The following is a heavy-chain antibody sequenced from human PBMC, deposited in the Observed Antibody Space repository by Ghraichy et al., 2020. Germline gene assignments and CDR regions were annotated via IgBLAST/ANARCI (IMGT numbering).Heavy chain of an antibody. J-gene: IGHJ3*02. CDR3: ARDDIVVVPAAPLGAFDI. CDR1: GFTFSSYS. CDR2: ISSSSSTI. Sequence: LSLTCAASGFTFSSYSMNWVRQAPGKGLEWVSYISSSSSTIYYADSVKGRFTISRDNAKNSLYLQMNSLRAEDTAVYYCARDDIVVVPAAPLGAFDIWGQGTMVTVYS. D-gene: IGHD2-2*01. V-gene: IGHV3-48*01.